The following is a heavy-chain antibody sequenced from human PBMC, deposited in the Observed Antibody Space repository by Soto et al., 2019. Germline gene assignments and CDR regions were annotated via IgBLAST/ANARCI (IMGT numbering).Heavy chain of an antibody. CDR1: GFTFSNAW. D-gene: IGHD2-8*02. J-gene: IGHJ3*02. CDR2: IKSKTDGGTT. V-gene: IGHV3-15*07. CDR3: TSCRGYCTGLVAYDI. Sequence: GGSLRLSCAASGFTFSNAWINWVRQAPGKGLEWVGRIKSKTDGGTTDFAAPVKGRFAISRDDSKDTMYLQMNSLKTEDTAVYYCTSCRGYCTGLVAYDIWGQGTMVTVSS.